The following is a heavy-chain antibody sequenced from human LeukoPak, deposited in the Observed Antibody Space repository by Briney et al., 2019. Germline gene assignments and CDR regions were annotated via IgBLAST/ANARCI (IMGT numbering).Heavy chain of an antibody. CDR1: GFTFSSYG. CDR3: ARAEMATITYPDY. J-gene: IGHJ4*02. CDR2: VSHDGSNK. Sequence: GGSLRLSCAASGFTFSSYGMHWVRQAPGKGLEWVAVVSHDGSNKYYADSVKGRFTISRDNSEKTLSLQMNSLRAEDTAVYYCARAEMATITYPDYWGQGTPVTVSS. D-gene: IGHD5-24*01. V-gene: IGHV3-30*03.